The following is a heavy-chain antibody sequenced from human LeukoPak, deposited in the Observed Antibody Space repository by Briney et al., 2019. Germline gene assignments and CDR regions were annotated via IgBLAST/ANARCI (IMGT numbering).Heavy chain of an antibody. CDR1: GGSFSGYY. CDR3: ARLIGYLGYCSGGSCYPGYAFDI. V-gene: IGHV4-34*01. D-gene: IGHD2-15*01. CDR2: INHSGST. J-gene: IGHJ3*02. Sequence: SETLSLTCAIYGGSFSGYYWSWIRQPPNKGLEWLGEINHSGSTKYNPSLKSRVTISLDTSKKRFSLRLSSVTAADTAVYYCARLIGYLGYCSGGSCYPGYAFDIWGQGQWSPSLQ.